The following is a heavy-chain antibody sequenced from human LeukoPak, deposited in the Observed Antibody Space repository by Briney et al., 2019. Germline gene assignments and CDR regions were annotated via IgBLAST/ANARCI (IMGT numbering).Heavy chain of an antibody. Sequence: PSETLSLTCAVYGESFSGYYWSWIRQPPGKGLEWIGEINHSGSTNYNPSLKSRVTISVDTSKNQFSLKLSSVTAADTAVYYCARQTGSGLFILPGGQGTLVTVSS. CDR3: ARQTGSGLFILP. D-gene: IGHD3/OR15-3a*01. J-gene: IGHJ4*02. CDR2: INHSGST. V-gene: IGHV4-34*01. CDR1: GESFSGYY.